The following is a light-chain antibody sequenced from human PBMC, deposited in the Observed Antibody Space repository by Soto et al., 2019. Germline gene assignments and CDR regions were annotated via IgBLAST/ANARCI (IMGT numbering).Light chain of an antibody. CDR2: DVS. Sequence: QSVLTQPRSVSGSPGQSVTISCTGTSSDVGGYNYVSWYLQHPGKAPKVMIYDVSKRPSGVPDRFSGSKSGNTASLTISGLQSEDEADYHCSSYISSNTYVFGTGTKVTV. J-gene: IGLJ1*01. V-gene: IGLV2-11*01. CDR3: SSYISSNTYV. CDR1: SSDVGGYNY.